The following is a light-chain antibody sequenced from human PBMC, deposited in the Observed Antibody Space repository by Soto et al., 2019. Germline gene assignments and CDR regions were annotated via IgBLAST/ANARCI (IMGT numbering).Light chain of an antibody. Sequence: QSVLTQPASVSGSPGQSITISCTGTISDIGDYNYVSWYQQHPGKAPKLMIYEVSNRPSGVSNRFSGSKSGTTASLTISGLQAEDEADYYCSSYRSCSTPYV. CDR2: EVS. J-gene: IGLJ1*01. CDR1: ISDIGDYNY. V-gene: IGLV2-14*01. CDR3: SSYRSCSTPYV.